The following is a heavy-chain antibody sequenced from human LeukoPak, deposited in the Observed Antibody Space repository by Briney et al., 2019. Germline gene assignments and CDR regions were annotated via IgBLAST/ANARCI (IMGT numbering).Heavy chain of an antibody. CDR1: GFTFDDYA. D-gene: IGHD3-10*01. CDR2: ISWNSGSI. Sequence: PGGSLRLSCAASGFTFDDYAMHWVRQAPGKGLEWVSGISWNSGSIDYADSVKGRFTISRDNAKNSLYLQMNSLRAEDTAFYYCARVNNPFGEEYLDYWGQGTLVTVSS. V-gene: IGHV3-9*01. CDR3: ARVNNPFGEEYLDY. J-gene: IGHJ4*02.